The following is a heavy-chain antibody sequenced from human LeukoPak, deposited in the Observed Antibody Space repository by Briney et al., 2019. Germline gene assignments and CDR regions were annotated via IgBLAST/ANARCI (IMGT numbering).Heavy chain of an antibody. CDR2: MNPNSGNT. CDR1: GYTFTSYD. J-gene: IGHJ6*02. D-gene: IGHD3-3*01. Sequence: ASVKVSCKASGYTFTSYDINWVRQATGQGLEWMGWMNPNSGNTGYAQKFQGRVTMTRNTSISTAYMELSSLRSEDTAVYYCARRPYYDFWSGYWTSQYYYYYGMDVWGQGPTVTVSS. V-gene: IGHV1-8*01. CDR3: ARRPYYDFWSGYWTSQYYYYYGMDV.